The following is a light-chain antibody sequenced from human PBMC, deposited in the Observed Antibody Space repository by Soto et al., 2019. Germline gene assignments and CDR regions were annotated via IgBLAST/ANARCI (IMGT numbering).Light chain of an antibody. V-gene: IGKV3-15*01. CDR3: QQRSNWPIT. CDR1: QSVSSN. J-gene: IGKJ5*01. Sequence: MTQAPASLSVTLGDRATLSWRASQSVSSNLAWYQQKPGQAPRLLIYGASTRATGIPARFSGSGSGTDFTLTISSLEPEDFAVYYCQQRSNWPITFGQGTRLEIK. CDR2: GAS.